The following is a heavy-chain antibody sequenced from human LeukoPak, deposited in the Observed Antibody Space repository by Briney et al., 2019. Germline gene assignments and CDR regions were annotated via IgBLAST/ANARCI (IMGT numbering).Heavy chain of an antibody. J-gene: IGHJ5*02. CDR1: GGSISSYY. CDR2: IYISGNT. Sequence: SETLSLTCTVSGGSISSYYWSWVRQPPGKGLEWIGYIYISGNTNYNPSLKSRVTISVDTSKNQFSLKLNSVTAADTAVYYGARHRYPHPNRFDPWGQGILVTVSS. V-gene: IGHV4-4*09. CDR3: ARHRYPHPNRFDP. D-gene: IGHD2-2*01.